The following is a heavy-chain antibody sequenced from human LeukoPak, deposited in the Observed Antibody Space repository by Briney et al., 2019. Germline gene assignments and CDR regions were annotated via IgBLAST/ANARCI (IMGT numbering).Heavy chain of an antibody. Sequence: SVKVSCKATGDTFSSYAISWVRQAPGQGLEWMGRIIPIFGTSNYAQKFQGRVTITADESASTAYMELSSLRSEDTAVYYCARDGGSSWYTSGYDYWGQGTLVTVSS. CDR2: IIPIFGTS. CDR1: GDTFSSYA. J-gene: IGHJ4*02. CDR3: ARDGGSSWYTSGYDY. D-gene: IGHD6-13*01. V-gene: IGHV1-69*13.